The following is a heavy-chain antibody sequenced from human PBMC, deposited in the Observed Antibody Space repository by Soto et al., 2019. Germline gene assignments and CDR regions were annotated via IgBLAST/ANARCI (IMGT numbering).Heavy chain of an antibody. J-gene: IGHJ6*02. D-gene: IGHD2-15*01. CDR1: GFTFSNYA. CDR3: ARDRALAYCSGGRCYSDYYYGMDV. V-gene: IGHV3-30-3*01. Sequence: GGSLRLSCAASGFTFSNYAMRWVRQAPGKGLEWVAVISYDGSNKYYADSVKGRFTISRDNSKNTLYLQMNSLRAEDTAVYFCARDRALAYCSGGRCYSDYYYGMDVWGQGTTVTVSS. CDR2: ISYDGSNK.